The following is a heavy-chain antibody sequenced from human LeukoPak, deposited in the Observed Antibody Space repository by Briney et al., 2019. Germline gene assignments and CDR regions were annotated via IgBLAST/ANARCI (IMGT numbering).Heavy chain of an antibody. CDR3: ATAMWEDIVNWFDP. CDR1: GYIFTDYH. J-gene: IGHJ5*02. Sequence: ASVKVSCKASGYIFTDYHIHWVRQAPGKGLEWMGGFDPEDGETIYAQKFQGRVTMTEDTSTDTAYMELSSLRSEDTAVYYCATAMWEDIVNWFDPWGQGTLVTVSS. CDR2: FDPEDGET. D-gene: IGHD2-15*01. V-gene: IGHV1-24*01.